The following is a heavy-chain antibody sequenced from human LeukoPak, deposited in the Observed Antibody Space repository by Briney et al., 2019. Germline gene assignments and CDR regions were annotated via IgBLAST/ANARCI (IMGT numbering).Heavy chain of an antibody. D-gene: IGHD1-1*01. CDR1: GFTFRNYG. CDR3: ANLRGNNWYIEY. Sequence: TGGSLRLSCAASGFTFRNYGMHWVCQAPGKGLEWVAVVSYDGKNTYYVDSVKGRFTVSRDNSKNTLYLQMNSLRVEDTAVYYCANLRGNNWYIEYWGQGTLVTVSS. CDR2: VSYDGKNT. J-gene: IGHJ4*02. V-gene: IGHV3-30*18.